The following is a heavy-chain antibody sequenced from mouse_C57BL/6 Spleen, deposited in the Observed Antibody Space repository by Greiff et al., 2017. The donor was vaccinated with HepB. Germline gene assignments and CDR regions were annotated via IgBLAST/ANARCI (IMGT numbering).Heavy chain of an antibody. CDR2: ISSGGSYT. CDR3: ERHNGSSAMDY. J-gene: IGHJ4*01. Sequence: EVKLMESGGDLVKPGGSLKLSCAASGFTFSSYGMSWVRQTPDKRLEWVATISSGGSYTYYPDSVKGRFTIARDNAKTTLYLQMSSLKSEDTAMYYCERHNGSSAMDYWGQGTSVTVSS. D-gene: IGHD1-1*01. V-gene: IGHV5-6*01. CDR1: GFTFSSYG.